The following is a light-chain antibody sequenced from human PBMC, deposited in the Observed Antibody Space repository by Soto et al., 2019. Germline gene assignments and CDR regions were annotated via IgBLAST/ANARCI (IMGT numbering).Light chain of an antibody. CDR3: LQHYTYPRP. CDR1: QSISSW. Sequence: IHVSLSPSTVSASEGDRVTITCRASQSISSWLALYQQKPGKAPKLLIYDASSLESGVPSRFSGSGSGTEFSLTITSLQPEDFATYYCLQHYTYPRPFGQGTKVDIK. J-gene: IGKJ1*01. V-gene: IGKV1-5*01. CDR2: DAS.